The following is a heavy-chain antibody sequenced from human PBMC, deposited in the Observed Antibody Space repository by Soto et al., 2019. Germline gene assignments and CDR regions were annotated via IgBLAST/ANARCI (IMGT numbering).Heavy chain of an antibody. CDR1: GGSFSGYY. Sequence: PSETLSLTCAVDGGSFSGYYWSWIRQSPGKGLEWIGEINHSGSANYNRSLKSRVTISVDTSKNQFSLNLSFVTAADSAVYFCARGGNSSGWYEWFDPWGQGTLVTVSS. V-gene: IGHV4-34*01. CDR3: ARGGNSSGWYEWFDP. CDR2: INHSGSA. J-gene: IGHJ5*02. D-gene: IGHD6-19*01.